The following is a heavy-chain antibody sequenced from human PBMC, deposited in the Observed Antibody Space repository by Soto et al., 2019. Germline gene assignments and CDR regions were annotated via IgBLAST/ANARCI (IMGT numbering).Heavy chain of an antibody. J-gene: IGHJ4*02. Sequence: GGSLRLSCEASVFIFSSYAMNWVRQAPGKGLQWVSSITGSSDYTSYIASVKGRFTISRDNSKNTLYLQMNSLRAEDTAVYFCAKEQTTGAHYALDYWGQGTLVTVSS. CDR2: ITGSSDYT. D-gene: IGHD2-8*02. V-gene: IGHV3-23*01. CDR3: AKEQTTGAHYALDY. CDR1: VFIFSSYA.